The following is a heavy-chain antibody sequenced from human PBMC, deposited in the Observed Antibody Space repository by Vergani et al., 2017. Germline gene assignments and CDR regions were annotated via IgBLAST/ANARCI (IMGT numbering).Heavy chain of an antibody. D-gene: IGHD3-3*01. Sequence: EVQLLESGGGLVQPGGSLRLSCAASGFTFSSYAMSWVRQAPGKGLEWVSAISGSGGSTYYADSVKGRFTISRDNSKNTLYLQMNSLRAEDTAVYYCARSSWVYDFWSLRPHDAFDIWGQGTMVTVSS. CDR1: GFTFSSYA. J-gene: IGHJ3*02. CDR3: ARSSWVYDFWSLRPHDAFDI. V-gene: IGHV3-23*01. CDR2: ISGSGGST.